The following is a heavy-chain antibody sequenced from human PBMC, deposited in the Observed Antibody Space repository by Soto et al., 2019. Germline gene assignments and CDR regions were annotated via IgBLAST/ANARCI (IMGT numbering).Heavy chain of an antibody. Sequence: GEALKISWKASGDNFITYGIAGGRHTPGKGLEWMGIIYPGDSDTTYSPSFQGQVTISADKSINTAYLQWSSLKASDTAMYYCLTSYYFRSGSGPYYSGLDVWGQGTTVTVSS. V-gene: IGHV5-51*01. J-gene: IGHJ6*02. CDR2: IYPGDSDT. CDR3: LTSYYFRSGSGPYYSGLDV. D-gene: IGHD3-10*01. CDR1: GDNFITYG.